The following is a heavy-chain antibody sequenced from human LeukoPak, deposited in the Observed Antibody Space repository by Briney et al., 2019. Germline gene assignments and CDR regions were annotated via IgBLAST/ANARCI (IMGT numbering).Heavy chain of an antibody. CDR2: ISGSGGST. J-gene: IGHJ4*02. CDR3: AKDPPYDYVWGSYRPTFDY. V-gene: IGHV3-23*01. Sequence: PGGSLRLSCAASGFTFSSYAMSWVRQAPGKGLEWVSAISGSGGSTYYADSVKGRFTISRDNSKNTLYLQMNSLRAEDTAVYYCAKDPPYDYVWGSYRPTFDYWGQGTLVTVSS. CDR1: GFTFSSYA. D-gene: IGHD3-16*02.